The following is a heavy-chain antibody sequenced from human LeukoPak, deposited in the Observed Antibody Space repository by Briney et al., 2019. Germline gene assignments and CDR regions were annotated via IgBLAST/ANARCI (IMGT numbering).Heavy chain of an antibody. V-gene: IGHV3-21*01. Sequence: GGSLRLSCAASGLTFSSYSMNWVRQAPGKGLEWVSSISSSSSYIYYADSVKGRFTISRDNAKNSLYLQMNSLRAEDTAVYYCARDGVAMIVATKYYFDYWGQGTLVTVSS. CDR3: ARDGVAMIVATKYYFDY. CDR2: ISSSSSYI. D-gene: IGHD5-12*01. CDR1: GLTFSSYS. J-gene: IGHJ4*02.